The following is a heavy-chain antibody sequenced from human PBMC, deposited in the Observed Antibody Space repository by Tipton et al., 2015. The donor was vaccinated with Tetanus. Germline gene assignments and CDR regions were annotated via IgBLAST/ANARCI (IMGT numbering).Heavy chain of an antibody. CDR1: GGSMSNNY. D-gene: IGHD3-16*02. Sequence: TLSLTCTVSGGSMSNNYWSWIRQPPGKGLEWIAYIFHSGSTNYSPSLKSRVAISMDTSKNQISLQLSSVTAADTAVYFCARRSYCSSARCFDAFDLWGPGTRVTVSS. CDR3: ARRSYCSSARCFDAFDL. V-gene: IGHV4-59*01. CDR2: IFHSGST. J-gene: IGHJ3*01.